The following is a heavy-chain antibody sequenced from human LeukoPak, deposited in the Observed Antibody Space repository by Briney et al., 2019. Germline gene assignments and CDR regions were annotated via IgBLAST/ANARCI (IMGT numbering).Heavy chain of an antibody. J-gene: IGHJ4*02. Sequence: GASVKVSCKASGYTFTSYYMHWVRQAPGQGLEWMGIINPSGGSTSYAQRFQGRVTITADESTTTAYMELRSLRSEDTAVYYCARALTYYYDSSGVGGQDFDFWGQGTLVTVSS. CDR2: INPSGGST. CDR1: GYTFTSYY. D-gene: IGHD3-22*01. V-gene: IGHV1-46*01. CDR3: ARALTYYYDSSGVGGQDFDF.